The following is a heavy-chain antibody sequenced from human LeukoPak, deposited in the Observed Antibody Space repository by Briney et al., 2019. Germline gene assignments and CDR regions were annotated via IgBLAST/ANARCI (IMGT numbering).Heavy chain of an antibody. J-gene: IGHJ4*02. CDR1: AFTFSNAW. D-gene: IGHD2/OR15-2a*01. Sequence: PGESLRLSCAASAFTFSNAWMSWVRQAPGKGLEWVGRIKSKTDGGTTDYVTPVKGRFTISRDDSKKTLYLRMNSLKTEDTAVYYCTAAGVYGQDGYWGQGTLVTVSS. CDR3: TAAGVYGQDGY. CDR2: IKSKTDGGTT. V-gene: IGHV3-15*01.